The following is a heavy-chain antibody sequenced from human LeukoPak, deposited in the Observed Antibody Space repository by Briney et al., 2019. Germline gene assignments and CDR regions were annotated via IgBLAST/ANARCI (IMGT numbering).Heavy chain of an antibody. CDR2: IWYDGSNK. CDR1: GFTFRNYG. CDR3: CAIRKCGGDCYYFAY. Sequence: GRSLRLSCAASGFTFRNYGMHWVRQAPGKGLEWVAVIWYDGSNKYYPDSVKGRFTISRDNSKNTLDLQMNSLRAEDKAVYYRCAIRKCGGDCYYFAYWGQGTLVTVSS. D-gene: IGHD2-21*02. V-gene: IGHV3-33*01. J-gene: IGHJ4*02.